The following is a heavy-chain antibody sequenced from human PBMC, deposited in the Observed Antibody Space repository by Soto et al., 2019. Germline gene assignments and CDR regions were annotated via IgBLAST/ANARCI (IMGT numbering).Heavy chain of an antibody. CDR3: ARDGVGSTEFFDYFDY. V-gene: IGHV3-33*01. D-gene: IGHD1-26*01. J-gene: IGHJ4*02. Sequence: GGSLRLSCAASGNIFSVYGMHWVRQAPGKGLEWVAVIRYDGSNEYYADSVRGRFAISRDNSKNTLYLQMNSLRAEDTAVYYCARDGVGSTEFFDYFDYCGQGALVPVSS. CDR1: GNIFSVYG. CDR2: IRYDGSNE.